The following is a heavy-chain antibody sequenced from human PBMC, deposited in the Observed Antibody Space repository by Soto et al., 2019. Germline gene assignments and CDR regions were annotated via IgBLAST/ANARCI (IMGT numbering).Heavy chain of an antibody. CDR3: ARTHTYYGSGMRAFDI. Sequence: QVQLVQSGAEVKKPGASVKVSCKASRYTFTSYYIHWVRQAPGQGLEWMGIINPSGGSTSYAQKFQGRVTMTRDTSTSTVYMELSSLRSEDTAVYYCARTHTYYGSGMRAFDIWVQGTMVTVSS. J-gene: IGHJ3*02. CDR2: INPSGGST. CDR1: RYTFTSYY. D-gene: IGHD3-10*01. V-gene: IGHV1-46*03.